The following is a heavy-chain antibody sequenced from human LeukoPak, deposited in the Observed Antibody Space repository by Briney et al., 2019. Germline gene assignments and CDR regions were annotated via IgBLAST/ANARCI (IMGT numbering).Heavy chain of an antibody. V-gene: IGHV4-4*02. D-gene: IGHD2/OR15-2a*01. CDR1: GGSISSNNW. Sequence: SGTLSLTCAVSGGSISSNNWWCWVRQPPGKGLEWIGEISHSGSTGYNPSLKSRVTISVDKSKSHFSLKLSSVTAADTAVYDCARNMVGETTVDNCGQGTLVTVSS. CDR2: ISHSGST. J-gene: IGHJ4*02. CDR3: ARNMVGETTVDN.